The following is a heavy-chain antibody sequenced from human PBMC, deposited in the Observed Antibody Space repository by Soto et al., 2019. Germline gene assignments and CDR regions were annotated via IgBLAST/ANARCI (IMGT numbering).Heavy chain of an antibody. D-gene: IGHD6-13*01. CDR2: IIPIFGTA. V-gene: IGHV1-69*13. Sequence: VKVSSKASGGTFSSYAISWVRQAPGQGLEWMGGIIPIFGTANYAQKFQGRVTITADESTSTAYMELSSLRSEDTAVYYCAREGIAAAGFDYWGQGTLVTVSS. CDR3: AREGIAAAGFDY. J-gene: IGHJ4*02. CDR1: GGTFSSYA.